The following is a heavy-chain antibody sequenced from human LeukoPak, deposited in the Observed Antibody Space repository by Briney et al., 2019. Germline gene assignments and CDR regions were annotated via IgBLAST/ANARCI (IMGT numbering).Heavy chain of an antibody. CDR2: IGSSGNTI. J-gene: IGHJ6*03. Sequence: GGSLRLSCAASGFTFSMYSMNWVRQAPGKGLEWISYIGSSGNTIFYADSVRGRFTISRDNAKNSLFLQMHSLRAEDTAVYYCARDTGDIWSGYYIPHYYYMDVWGKGTTVTVSS. D-gene: IGHD3-3*01. CDR3: ARDTGDIWSGYYIPHYYYMDV. V-gene: IGHV3-48*04. CDR1: GFTFSMYS.